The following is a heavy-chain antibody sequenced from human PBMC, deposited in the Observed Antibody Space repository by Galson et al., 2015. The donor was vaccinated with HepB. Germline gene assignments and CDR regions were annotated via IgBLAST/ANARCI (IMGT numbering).Heavy chain of an antibody. CDR1: GYSFNNYA. CDR3: ARDLAAETTDAFDI. J-gene: IGHJ3*02. CDR2: ISGYNGRA. Sequence: SVKVSCKASGYSFNNYAITWVRQAPGQGLQWIGWISGYNGRAMYAQEFQDRVTLTIDTSTTTASMEVNRLTSDDTAMYYCARDLAAETTDAFDIWGQGTMVTVSS. V-gene: IGHV1-18*01. D-gene: IGHD6-13*01.